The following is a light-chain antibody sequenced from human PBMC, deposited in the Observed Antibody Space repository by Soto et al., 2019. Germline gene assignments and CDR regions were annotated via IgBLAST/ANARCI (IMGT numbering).Light chain of an antibody. CDR1: QSISSW. CDR3: QQYSTYST. Sequence: DIPMTQSPSTLSASVGDRVTITCRASQSISSWLAWYQQKPGKAPKLLIYDASSLESGVTSRFSGSGSGTEFTLTVSSLKPDDVATYYCQQYSTYSTFGGGTKVEIK. CDR2: DAS. J-gene: IGKJ4*01. V-gene: IGKV1-5*01.